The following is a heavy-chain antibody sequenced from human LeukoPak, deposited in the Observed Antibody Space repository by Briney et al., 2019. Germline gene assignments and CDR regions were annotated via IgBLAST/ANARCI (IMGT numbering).Heavy chain of an antibody. CDR2: IYYSGST. D-gene: IGHD3-10*01. V-gene: IGHV4-39*01. CDR1: GGSITSSNYY. Sequence: KSPETLSLTCTVSGGSITSSNYYWGWIRQPPGKGLEWIGTIYYSGSTYYNPSLKGRVTISVDASKNQFSLRLTSVTAADTAVYYCASYYYDSGTFYTKYFDPWGQGTLVTVSS. J-gene: IGHJ5*02. CDR3: ASYYYDSGTFYTKYFDP.